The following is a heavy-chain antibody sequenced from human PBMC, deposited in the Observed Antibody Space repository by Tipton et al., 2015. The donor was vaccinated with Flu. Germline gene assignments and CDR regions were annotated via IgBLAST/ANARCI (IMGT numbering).Heavy chain of an antibody. CDR3: ATLTGDDY. Sequence: SLRLSCAASGVTFSSYAMSWVRQAPAKGLEWLSYISSSGTTISYADSVRGRFTISRDNAKNSLYLQLNSLRAEDTALYYCATLTGDDYWGQGDLVTVSS. V-gene: IGHV3-48*03. J-gene: IGHJ4*02. CDR1: GVTFSSYA. D-gene: IGHD7-27*01. CDR2: ISSSGTTI.